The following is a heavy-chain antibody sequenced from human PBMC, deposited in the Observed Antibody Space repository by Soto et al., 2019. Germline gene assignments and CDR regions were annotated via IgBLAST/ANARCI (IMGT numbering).Heavy chain of an antibody. CDR3: ARSVAVPGAHIDY. CDR2: VYYTGST. V-gene: IGHV4-59*01. D-gene: IGHD6-19*01. CDR1: GGSISGSY. J-gene: IGHJ4*02. Sequence: SETLSLTCSFSGGSISGSYWSWIRQSPGKGLEWLGYVYYTGSTNYSPSLRSRVSISVDTSKNEFSLRLSSVTAADTAVYFCARSVAVPGAHIDYWGQGTQVTVSS.